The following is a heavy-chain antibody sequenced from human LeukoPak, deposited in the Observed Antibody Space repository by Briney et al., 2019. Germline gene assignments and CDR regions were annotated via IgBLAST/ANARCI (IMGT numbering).Heavy chain of an antibody. CDR3: ARGQYRYAVDY. D-gene: IGHD5-18*01. J-gene: IGHJ4*02. Sequence: ASVKVSCKASGYTFTSYAMNWVRQAPGQGLEWMGWINPNSGDTTFAQKLQDRGTMTRDTSISTAYMELSSLTSDDTAVYYCARGQYRYAVDYWGQGTLVTVSS. CDR1: GYTFTSYA. CDR2: INPNSGDT. V-gene: IGHV1-2*02.